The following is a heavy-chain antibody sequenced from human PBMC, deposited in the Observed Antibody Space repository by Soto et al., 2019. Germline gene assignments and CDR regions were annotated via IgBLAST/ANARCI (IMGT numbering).Heavy chain of an antibody. Sequence: QITLKESGPTLVKPTQTLTLTCTFSGFSLSTSGVGVGWIRQPPGKALEWLALIYWNDDKRYSPSLKSRLTLTKDTSKNQVVLTMTNMDPVDTATYYCANCPTLQAVRGAHDAFDIWGQGTMVTVSS. CDR3: ANCPTLQAVRGAHDAFDI. CDR2: IYWNDDK. V-gene: IGHV2-5*01. CDR1: GFSLSTSGVG. D-gene: IGHD3-10*01. J-gene: IGHJ3*02.